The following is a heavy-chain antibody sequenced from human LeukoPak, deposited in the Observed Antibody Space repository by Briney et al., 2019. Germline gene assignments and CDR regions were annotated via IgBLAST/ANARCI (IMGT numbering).Heavy chain of an antibody. V-gene: IGHV4-59*04. CDR3: ASELWSGGFDP. D-gene: IGHD3-10*01. Sequence: SETLSLTCTVSGGSISSYYWSWIRQPPGKGLEWIGYIYYSGSTYLHPSLKSRVTISVDTSKNQFSLKLSSVTAADTAVYYCASELWSGGFDPWGQGTLVTVSS. CDR1: GGSISSYY. CDR2: IYYSGST. J-gene: IGHJ5*02.